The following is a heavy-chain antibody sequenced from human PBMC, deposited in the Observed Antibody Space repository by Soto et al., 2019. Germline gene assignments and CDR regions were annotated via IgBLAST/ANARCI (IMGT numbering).Heavy chain of an antibody. V-gene: IGHV4-31*11. J-gene: IGHJ1*01. CDR2: ISSGGSP. D-gene: IGHD2-21*01. Sequence: SETLSLTCDVSDESVTSPGNYWNWIRQRPDTGLEWIGYISSGGSPFYNPSLKSRVSISLDTSKNVISLTLRSATAADTALYYCTLNHCAGGGCYDRDYWGRGTRVTVSS. CDR1: DESVTSPGNY. CDR3: TLNHCAGGGCYDRDY.